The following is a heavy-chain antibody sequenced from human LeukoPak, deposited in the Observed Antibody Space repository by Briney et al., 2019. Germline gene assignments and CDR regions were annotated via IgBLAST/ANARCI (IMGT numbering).Heavy chain of an antibody. Sequence: SETLSLTCTVSGGSISSYYWGWNRQPPGKGLEWTASIHHSGSIYYNPSLKSRVTISLDTSKNHFSLKLSSVTAADTAVYYCASGNIAPRRLDYWGQGTLVTVSS. CDR2: IHHSGSI. J-gene: IGHJ4*02. CDR1: GGSISSYY. CDR3: ASGNIAPRRLDY. D-gene: IGHD6-6*01. V-gene: IGHV4-38-2*02.